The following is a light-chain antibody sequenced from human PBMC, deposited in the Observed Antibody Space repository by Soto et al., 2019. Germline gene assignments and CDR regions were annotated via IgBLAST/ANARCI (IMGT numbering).Light chain of an antibody. J-gene: IGKJ4*01. CDR1: QSVSSSY. CDR3: QQYGSSPPLT. Sequence: DIVLTQSPGTLSLSPGERATLSCRASQSVSSSYLAWYQQKPGQAPRLLIYGASSRATGIPDRFSGSGSGTAFTLTISRLEPEDFAVYYCQQYGSSPPLTFGGGTKVEIK. V-gene: IGKV3-20*01. CDR2: GAS.